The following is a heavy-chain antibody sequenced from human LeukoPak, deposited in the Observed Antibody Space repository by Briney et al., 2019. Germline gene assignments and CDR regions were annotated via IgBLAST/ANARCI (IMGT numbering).Heavy chain of an antibody. D-gene: IGHD2-8*02. CDR1: GGTFSSYA. J-gene: IGHJ5*02. CDR3: ARGEEREISGWFDP. Sequence: PRASVKVSCKASGGTFSSYAISWVRQAPGQGLEWMGGIIPIFGTANYAQKFQGRVTITADESTSTAYMELSSLRSEDTAVYYCARGEEREISGWFDPWGQGTLVTVSS. CDR2: IIPIFGTA. V-gene: IGHV1-69*13.